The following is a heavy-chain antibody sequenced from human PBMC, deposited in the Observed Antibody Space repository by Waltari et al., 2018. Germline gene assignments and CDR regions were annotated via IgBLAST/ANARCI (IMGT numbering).Heavy chain of an antibody. CDR1: GFTFSSYA. Sequence: EVQLLESGGGLVQPGGSLRLSCAASGFTFSSYAMSWVRQAPGKGLQWVSAISGSGGSTYYADSVKGRFTISRDNSKNTLYLQMNSLRAEDTAVYYCAKGIAVAPRGGCDYWGQGTLVTVSS. CDR3: AKGIAVAPRGGCDY. D-gene: IGHD6-19*01. CDR2: ISGSGGST. J-gene: IGHJ4*02. V-gene: IGHV3-23*01.